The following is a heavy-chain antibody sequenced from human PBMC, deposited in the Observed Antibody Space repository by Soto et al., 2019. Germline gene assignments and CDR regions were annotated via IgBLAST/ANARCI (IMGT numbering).Heavy chain of an antibody. CDR2: INPSGGST. J-gene: IGHJ3*02. D-gene: IGHD2-2*02. V-gene: IGHV1-46*03. CDR3: ARDLLYCSSTSCYTGGYSSSWYAFDI. Sequence: ASVKVSCKASGYTFTSYYMHWVRQAPGQGLEWMGIINPSGGSTSYAQKFQGRVTMTRDTSTSTVYMELSSLRSEDTAVYYCARDLLYCSSTSCYTGGYSSSWYAFDIWGQGTMVTVSS. CDR1: GYTFTSYY.